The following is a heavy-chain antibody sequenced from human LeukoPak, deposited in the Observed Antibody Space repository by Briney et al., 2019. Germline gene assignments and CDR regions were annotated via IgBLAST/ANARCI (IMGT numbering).Heavy chain of an antibody. V-gene: IGHV4-59*01. CDR3: ARGKPATDLDY. J-gene: IGHJ4*02. Sequence: PSETLSLTCTVSGGSISSYYWTWIRQPPGKGLEWIGYIYYTGSTNYNPSLKSRVTISVDTSKNQFSLKPSSVTAADTAVYYCARGKPATDLDYWGQGTLVTVSS. CDR2: IYYTGST. D-gene: IGHD2-2*01. CDR1: GGSISSYY.